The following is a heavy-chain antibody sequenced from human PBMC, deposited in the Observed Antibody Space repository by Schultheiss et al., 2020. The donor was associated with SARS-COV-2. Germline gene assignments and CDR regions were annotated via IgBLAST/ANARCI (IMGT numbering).Heavy chain of an antibody. J-gene: IGHJ6*02. V-gene: IGHV3-7*01. D-gene: IGHD3-10*01. Sequence: GGSLRLSCAASGFTFSSYWMHWVRQAPGKGLEWVANIKQDGSEKYYVDSVKGRFTISRDTAKNSLFLQMNSLRVDDTAVYYCARISSGSYYSTSYYYGMDVWGQGTTVTVSS. CDR3: ARISSGSYYSTSYYYGMDV. CDR1: GFTFSSYW. CDR2: IKQDGSEK.